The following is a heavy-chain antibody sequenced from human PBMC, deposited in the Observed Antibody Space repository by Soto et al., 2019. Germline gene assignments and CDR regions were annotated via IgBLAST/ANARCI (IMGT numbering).Heavy chain of an antibody. CDR3: ARDLYLEGYDVHFDY. J-gene: IGHJ4*02. Sequence: QVPLVQSGAEVKKPGASVKVSCQASGYTFTSYGISWVRQAPGQGLEWMGWISAYNGNTNYAQKLQGRVNMTTDTPTRTAYLELRSLRSDDTAVDYCARDLYLEGYDVHFDYWGQGTVVTVSS. D-gene: IGHD5-12*01. CDR2: ISAYNGNT. V-gene: IGHV1-18*01. CDR1: GYTFTSYG.